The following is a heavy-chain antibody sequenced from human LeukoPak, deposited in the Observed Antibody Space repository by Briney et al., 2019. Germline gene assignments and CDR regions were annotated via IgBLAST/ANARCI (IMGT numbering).Heavy chain of an antibody. Sequence: GESLKISCKGSGYSFNTYRIGWVRQMPGKGLKWMGIIYPGDSDTKYSPSFQGQVTISADKSISTAYLQWSSLKVSDTAMYYCATPSGYSYGPDAFDIWGQGTMVTVSS. CDR3: ATPSGYSYGPDAFDI. J-gene: IGHJ3*02. D-gene: IGHD5-18*01. CDR1: GYSFNTYR. CDR2: IYPGDSDT. V-gene: IGHV5-51*01.